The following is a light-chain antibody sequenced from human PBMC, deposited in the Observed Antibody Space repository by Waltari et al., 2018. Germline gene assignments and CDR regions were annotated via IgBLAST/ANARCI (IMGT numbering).Light chain of an antibody. CDR3: QQYDSVPFT. J-gene: IGKJ3*01. Sequence: DIQMTQSPSSLYVSVGDRVTITCHATQDIRNYLSWYQQKPGRAPKLLIYDASNLETGVPSRCSGSGSGTDFTLTITSLQPEDSATYFCQQYDSVPFTFGPGTTV. V-gene: IGKV1-33*01. CDR1: QDIRNY. CDR2: DAS.